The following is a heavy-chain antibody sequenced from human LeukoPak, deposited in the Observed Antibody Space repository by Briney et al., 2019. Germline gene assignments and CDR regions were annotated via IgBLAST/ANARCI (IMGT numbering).Heavy chain of an antibody. D-gene: IGHD1-1*01. CDR3: ARDDPGQYNWTPPDY. CDR2: INPSGGST. CDR1: GYTFTSYY. Sequence: ASVKVSCKASGYTFTSYYMHWVRQAPGQGLEWMGIINPSGGSTSYAQKFQGRVTMARDMSTSTAYMELRSLRSDDTAVYYCARDDPGQYNWTPPDYWGQGTLVTVSS. V-gene: IGHV1-46*01. J-gene: IGHJ4*02.